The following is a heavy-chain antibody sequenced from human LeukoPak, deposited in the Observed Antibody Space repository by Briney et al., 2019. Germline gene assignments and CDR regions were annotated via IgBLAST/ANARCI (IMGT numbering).Heavy chain of an antibody. CDR3: ARDLDSSSWYAAFDI. CDR2: INYSGST. J-gene: IGHJ3*02. D-gene: IGHD6-13*01. CDR1: DGSIYTYY. V-gene: IGHV4-59*12. Sequence: SETLSLTCTVSDGSIYTYYWSWIRQPPGKGLEWIAYINYSGSTNYNPSLKSRVTISVDTSRNQFSLKLNSVTAADTAVYYCARDLDSSSWYAAFDIWGQGTMVTVSS.